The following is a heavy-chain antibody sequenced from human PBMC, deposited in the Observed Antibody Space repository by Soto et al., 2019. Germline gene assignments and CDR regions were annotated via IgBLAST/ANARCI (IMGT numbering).Heavy chain of an antibody. CDR1: GASISSGSYY. CDR2: ISNSGST. CDR3: ARAVYSNHVY. J-gene: IGHJ4*02. D-gene: IGHD4-4*01. Sequence: SETLSLTCTVSGASISSGSYYWSWIRQLPGKGLEWIGYISNSGSTYYNPSLKSRVTISVDTSKNQFSLRVSSVTAADTAVYYCARAVYSNHVYWGQGTLVTVYS. V-gene: IGHV4-31*03.